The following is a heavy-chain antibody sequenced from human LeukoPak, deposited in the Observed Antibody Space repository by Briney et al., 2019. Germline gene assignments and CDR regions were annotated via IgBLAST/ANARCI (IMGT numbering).Heavy chain of an antibody. Sequence: LPGGSLRLSCAASGFIFDDYAMHWVRQAPGKGLEWVAFIRYDGSNKYYADSVKGRFTISRDNSKNTLYLQMNSLRAEDTAVYYCAKDLTAVVVIAIPDAFDIWGQGTMVTASS. D-gene: IGHD2-21*01. V-gene: IGHV3-30*02. CDR1: GFIFDDYA. J-gene: IGHJ3*02. CDR2: IRYDGSNK. CDR3: AKDLTAVVVIAIPDAFDI.